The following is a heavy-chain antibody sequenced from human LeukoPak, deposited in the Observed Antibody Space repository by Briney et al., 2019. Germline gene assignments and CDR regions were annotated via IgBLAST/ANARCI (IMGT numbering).Heavy chain of an antibody. CDR2: ISSSSSYI. Sequence: AGGSLRLSCAASGFTFSSYSMNWVRQAPGKGLEWVSSISSSSSYIYYADSVKGRFTMSRDNAKNSLYLQMNSLRAEDTAVYSCARRTQIDYWGQGTLVTVSS. CDR1: GFTFSSYS. J-gene: IGHJ4*02. CDR3: ARRTQIDY. V-gene: IGHV3-21*01. D-gene: IGHD3/OR15-3a*01.